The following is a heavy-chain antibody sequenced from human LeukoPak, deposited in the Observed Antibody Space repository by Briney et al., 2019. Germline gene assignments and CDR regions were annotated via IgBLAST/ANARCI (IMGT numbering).Heavy chain of an antibody. D-gene: IGHD6-13*01. CDR1: GCTFSTYW. CDR3: ARDRSSSWSFDS. CDR2: INSDGSTS. J-gene: IGHJ4*02. Sequence: GGSLRLSCAASGCTFSTYWMHWVRQAPGKGLLWVSRINSDGSTSSYADSVKGRFTISRDNAKNTLYLQMNSLRVDDTAVYYCARDRSSSWSFDSWGQGTLVSVSS. V-gene: IGHV3-74*01.